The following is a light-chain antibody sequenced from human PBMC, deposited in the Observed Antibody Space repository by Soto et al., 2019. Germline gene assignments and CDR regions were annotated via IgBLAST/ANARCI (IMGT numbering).Light chain of an antibody. J-gene: IGKJ4*01. V-gene: IGKV1-5*01. CDR2: DAS. CDR3: QQSYSTPLT. Sequence: DIQITQSPSTPSATAGDRVTITCRASQSITNRLAWYQQKPGKAPKVLIYDASNLESGVPSRFSGSGSGTEFTLTINSLQPEDFATYYCQQSYSTPLTFGGGTKVDIK. CDR1: QSITNR.